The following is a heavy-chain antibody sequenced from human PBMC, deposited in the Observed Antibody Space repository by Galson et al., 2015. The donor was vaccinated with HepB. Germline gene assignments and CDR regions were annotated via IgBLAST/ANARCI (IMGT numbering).Heavy chain of an antibody. Sequence: SLRLSCAASGFTLSSYSMNWVRQAPGKGLEWVSYISSSDTPIYYADSARGRFTISRDNAKNSLFLQMNSLRAEDTAVYYCARSGYSSSSPYFHYWGQGTLVTVFS. CDR3: ARSGYSSSSPYFHY. CDR2: ISSSDTPI. CDR1: GFTLSSYS. V-gene: IGHV3-48*01. J-gene: IGHJ4*02. D-gene: IGHD6-13*01.